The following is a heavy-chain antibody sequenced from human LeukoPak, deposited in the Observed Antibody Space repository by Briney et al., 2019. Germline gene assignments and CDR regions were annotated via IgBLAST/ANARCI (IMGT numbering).Heavy chain of an antibody. J-gene: IGHJ4*02. D-gene: IGHD3-22*01. V-gene: IGHV4-34*01. CDR3: ARGDFYDSGSDYSIFVM. CDR1: GGSFSGYC. Sequence: SETLSLTCAVYGGSFSGYCWSWIRQPPGKGLEWIGEINHVRSTHYNPSLKSRLTISVDTSENQFSLKLNSVTAADTAVCYCARGDFYDSGSDYSIFVMWGKGTLVTVSS. CDR2: INHVRST.